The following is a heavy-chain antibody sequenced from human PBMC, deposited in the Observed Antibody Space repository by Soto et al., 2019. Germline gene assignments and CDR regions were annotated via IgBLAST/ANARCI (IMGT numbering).Heavy chain of an antibody. J-gene: IGHJ4*02. CDR1: GGTFSSYA. D-gene: IGHD3-3*01. Sequence: ASVKVSCKASGGTFSSYAISWVRQAPGQGLEWMGGIIPIFGTANYAQKFQGRVTITADESTSTAYMELSSLRSEDTAVYYCASTLSITIFGVARSNPYYFDYWGQGTLVTVSS. CDR3: ASTLSITIFGVARSNPYYFDY. CDR2: IIPIFGTA. V-gene: IGHV1-69*13.